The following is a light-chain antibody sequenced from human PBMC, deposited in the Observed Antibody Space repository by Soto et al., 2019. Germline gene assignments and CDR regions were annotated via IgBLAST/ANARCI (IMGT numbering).Light chain of an antibody. CDR3: SSYTSTDTSNV. V-gene: IGLV2-14*03. CDR2: DVS. J-gene: IGLJ1*01. Sequence: QSVLTQPASVSGSPGQSITISCTGASSDVVGYNYVSWYQQHPGKAPKLIIYDVSYRPSGVSDRFSGSKSGNTASLTISGLRAEDEADYHCSSYTSTDTSNVFGNGTKVTVL. CDR1: SSDVVGYNY.